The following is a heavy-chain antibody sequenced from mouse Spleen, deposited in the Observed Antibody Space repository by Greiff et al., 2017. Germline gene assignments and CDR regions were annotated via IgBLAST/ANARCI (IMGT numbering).Heavy chain of an antibody. D-gene: IGHD2-5*01. J-gene: IGHJ2*01. CDR2: INPSTGGT. CDR3: AREGDSNYFDY. Sequence: VQLKESGPELVKPGASVKISCKASGYSFTGYYMNWVKQSPEKSLEWIGEINPSTGGTTYNQKFKAKATLTVDKSSSTAYMQLKSLTSEDSAVYYCAREGDSNYFDYWGQGTTLTVSS. V-gene: IGHV1-42*01. CDR1: GYSFTGYY.